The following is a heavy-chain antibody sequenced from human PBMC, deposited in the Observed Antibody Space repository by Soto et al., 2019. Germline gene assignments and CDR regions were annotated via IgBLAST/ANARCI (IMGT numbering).Heavy chain of an antibody. CDR1: GYSISSGRY. CDR2: IYSGGIT. CDR3: AIGNPDWFDP. V-gene: IGHV4-38-2*01. D-gene: IGHD1-1*01. J-gene: IGHJ5*02. Sequence: SETLSLPCAVSGYSISSGRYWGWIRQPPVKGLEWIGTIYSGGITYYNPSLKSRVTISIDTSKKHFSLRLSSVTATDTAVYFCAIGNPDWFDPWGQGTMVTVSS.